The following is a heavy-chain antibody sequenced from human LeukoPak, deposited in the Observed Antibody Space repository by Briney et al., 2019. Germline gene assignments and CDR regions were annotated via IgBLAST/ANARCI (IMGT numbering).Heavy chain of an antibody. D-gene: IGHD3-3*01. CDR3: AKDPHVLRFLEWPRGY. Sequence: GGSLRLSCAASGFTFSSYAMSWVRQAPGKGLEWVSAISGSGGSTYYADSVEGRFTISRDNSKNTLYLQMNSLRAEDTAVYYCAKDPHVLRFLEWPRGYGGRGPLVTVSS. J-gene: IGHJ4*02. V-gene: IGHV3-23*01. CDR1: GFTFSSYA. CDR2: ISGSGGST.